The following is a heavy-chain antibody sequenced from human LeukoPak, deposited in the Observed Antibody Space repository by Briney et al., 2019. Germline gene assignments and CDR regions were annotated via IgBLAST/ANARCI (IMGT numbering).Heavy chain of an antibody. CDR3: ARTYYYDSSGLGDAFDI. CDR2: MNPNSGNT. V-gene: IGHV1-8*01. Sequence: ASVKVSCKASGYTFTSYDINWVRQATGQGLEWMGWMNPNSGNTGYAQKFRGRVTMTRNTSISTAYMELSSLRSEDTAVYYCARTYYYDSSGLGDAFDIWGQGTMVTVSS. J-gene: IGHJ3*02. D-gene: IGHD3-22*01. CDR1: GYTFTSYD.